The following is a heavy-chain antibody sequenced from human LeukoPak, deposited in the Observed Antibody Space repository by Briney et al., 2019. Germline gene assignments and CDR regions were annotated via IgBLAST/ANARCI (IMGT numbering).Heavy chain of an antibody. CDR1: GGSISSSNW. D-gene: IGHD3-10*01. CDR2: INHSGST. CDR3: GRVRFRYFDY. J-gene: IGHJ4*02. Sequence: SETLSLTCAVSGGSISSSNWWSWVRQPPGKGLEWIGEINHSGSTNYNPSLKSRVTISVDTSKNQFSLKLSSVTAADTAVYYCGRVRFRYFDYWGQGTLVTVSS. V-gene: IGHV4-4*02.